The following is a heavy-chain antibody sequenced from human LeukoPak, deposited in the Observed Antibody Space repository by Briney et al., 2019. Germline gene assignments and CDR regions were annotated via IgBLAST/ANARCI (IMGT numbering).Heavy chain of an antibody. CDR2: IDSSGGTI. D-gene: IGHD2-2*01. V-gene: IGHV3-11*01. Sequence: GGSLRLSCAASGFTFSDYYMTWIRQAPGKGLEWISYIDSSGGTIYYADSVKGRFTISRDNAKNSLYLQMDSLRAVDTAVYYCARDQDGRYCSSTSCYIGAFDYWGQGTLVTVSS. CDR3: ARDQDGRYCSSTSCYIGAFDY. J-gene: IGHJ4*02. CDR1: GFTFSDYY.